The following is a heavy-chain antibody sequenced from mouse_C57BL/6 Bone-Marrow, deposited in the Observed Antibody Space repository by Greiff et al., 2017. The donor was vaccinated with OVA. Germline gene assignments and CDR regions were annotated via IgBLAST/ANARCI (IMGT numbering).Heavy chain of an antibody. CDR1: GYTFTSYW. Sequence: VQLVESGAELAKPGASVSLSCKASGYTFTSYWIHWVNQRPGQGLEWIGYINPSSGYTKYNQKFKDKATLTADKSSSTAYVQLSSLTYADSAVYYCAWTDYGGKGTTLTVSS. D-gene: IGHD3-3*01. CDR3: AWTDY. CDR2: INPSSGYT. J-gene: IGHJ2*01. V-gene: IGHV1-7*01.